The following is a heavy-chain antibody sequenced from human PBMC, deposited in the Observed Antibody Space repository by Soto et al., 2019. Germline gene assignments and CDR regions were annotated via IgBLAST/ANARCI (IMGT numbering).Heavy chain of an antibody. V-gene: IGHV1-69*01. CDR2: IIPIFGTA. D-gene: IGHD4-17*01. J-gene: IGHJ6*02. CDR1: GGTFSSYA. Sequence: QVQLVQSGAEVKKPGSSVKVSCKASGGTFSSYAISWVRQAPGQGLEWMGGIIPIFGTANYAQKFQGRVTITADESTSTAYMEPSSLTSADTAVYYCARPDYGALHKPTHSIYYDDGMDVWGQGTTVTVSS. CDR3: ARPDYGALHKPTHSIYYDDGMDV.